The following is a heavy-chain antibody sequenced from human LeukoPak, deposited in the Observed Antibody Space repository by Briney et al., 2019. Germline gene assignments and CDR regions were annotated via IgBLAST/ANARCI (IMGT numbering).Heavy chain of an antibody. V-gene: IGHV3-23*01. CDR2: ISGSGGST. Sequence: GGSLRLSCAASGFTFSSYAMSWVRQAPGKGLEWVSAISGSGGSTYYADSVKGRFTISRDNSKNTLYLQMNSLRAEDTAVYYCAKFLEGYCSSTSCYTALDCWGQGTLVTVSS. CDR3: AKFLEGYCSSTSCYTALDC. J-gene: IGHJ4*02. D-gene: IGHD2-2*02. CDR1: GFTFSSYA.